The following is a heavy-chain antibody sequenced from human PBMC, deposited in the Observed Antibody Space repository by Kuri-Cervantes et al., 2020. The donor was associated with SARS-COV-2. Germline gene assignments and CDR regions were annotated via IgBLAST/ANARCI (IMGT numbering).Heavy chain of an antibody. J-gene: IGHJ4*02. D-gene: IGHD2-15*01. CDR1: GYTSTSYA. CDR2: INAGNGNT. Sequence: ASVKVSCKASGYTSTSYAMHWVRQAPGQRLEWMGWINAGNGNTKYSQKFQGRVTITRDTSASTAYMELSSLRSEDTAVYYCASTRYCSGGSCYSNFDYWGQGTLVTVSS. V-gene: IGHV1-3*01. CDR3: ASTRYCSGGSCYSNFDY.